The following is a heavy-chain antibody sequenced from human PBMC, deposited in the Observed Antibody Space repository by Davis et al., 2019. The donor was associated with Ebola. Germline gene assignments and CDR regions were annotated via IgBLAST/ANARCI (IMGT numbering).Heavy chain of an antibody. J-gene: IGHJ4*02. Sequence: GESLKISCAASGFTFSSYAMSWVRQAPGKGLEWVSAISSGAGATYYADSVKGRFTISRDNTRNTLYLQMNSLRAEDTALYYCAKFRSGWSYFDCWGQGTLVTVSS. V-gene: IGHV3-23*01. CDR3: AKFRSGWSYFDC. CDR1: GFTFSSYA. D-gene: IGHD6-19*01. CDR2: ISSGAGAT.